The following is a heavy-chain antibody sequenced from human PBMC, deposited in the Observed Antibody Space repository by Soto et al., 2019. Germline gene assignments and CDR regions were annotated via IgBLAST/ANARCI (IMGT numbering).Heavy chain of an antibody. D-gene: IGHD4-17*01. J-gene: IGHJ4*02. Sequence: SQTLSLTCAISGDSVSSNSATWNWIRQSPSRGLEWLGRTYYRSNWHNEYAVSVKSRMTINPDTSKNQFSLKLSSVTAADTAVYYCARRYGGTLDYWGQGTLVTVSS. CDR1: GDSVSSNSAT. CDR2: TYYRSNWHN. CDR3: ARRYGGTLDY. V-gene: IGHV6-1*01.